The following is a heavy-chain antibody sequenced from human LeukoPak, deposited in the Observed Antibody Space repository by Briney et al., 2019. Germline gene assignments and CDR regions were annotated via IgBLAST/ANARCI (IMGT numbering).Heavy chain of an antibody. J-gene: IGHJ4*02. Sequence: GGSLRLSCAASGFTFSSYGMHWVRQAPGKGLEWVAVISDDGSNEYYADSVKGRFTIYRDNSKNTLYLQMNSLRAEDTAVYYCAKEASGYSSSWYFDYWGQGTLVTVPS. D-gene: IGHD6-13*01. CDR3: AKEASGYSSSWYFDY. CDR1: GFTFSSYG. CDR2: ISDDGSNE. V-gene: IGHV3-30*18.